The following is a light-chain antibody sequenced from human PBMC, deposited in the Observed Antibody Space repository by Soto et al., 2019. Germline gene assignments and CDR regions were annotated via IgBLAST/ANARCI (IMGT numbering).Light chain of an antibody. CDR3: SSYTSTSRYV. J-gene: IGLJ1*01. CDR2: EVT. V-gene: IGLV2-18*02. CDR1: SSDVGKYDR. Sequence: LTPPPSVSGSPGQSVTISCTGTSSDVGKYDRVSWYQQPPGTAPKLIIYEVTNRPSGVPARFSGSKSGNTASLTISVLQAEDEADYYCSSYTSTSRYVFGAGTKVTVL.